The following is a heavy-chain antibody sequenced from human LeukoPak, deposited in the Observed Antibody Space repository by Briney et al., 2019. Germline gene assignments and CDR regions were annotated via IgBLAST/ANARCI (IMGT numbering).Heavy chain of an antibody. V-gene: IGHV3-53*01. CDR1: GLTVNSNY. CDR2: IYSGGST. D-gene: IGHD1-26*01. CDR3: ARDAGRIDY. J-gene: IGHJ4*02. Sequence: GGSLTLSCAAWGLTVNSNYMSGVRQAPGKGLEWVSVIYSGGSTYYADSVKGLFTITRDNFKNTLYLQMNTLRAEDTAVYYCARDAGRIDYWGQGTLVTVSS.